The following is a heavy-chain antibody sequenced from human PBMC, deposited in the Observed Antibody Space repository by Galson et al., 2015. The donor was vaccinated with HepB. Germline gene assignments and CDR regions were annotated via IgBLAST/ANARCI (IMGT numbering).Heavy chain of an antibody. CDR2: IKQDGSEK. D-gene: IGHD4-17*01. J-gene: IGHJ4*02. CDR1: GFSFRNYW. CDR3: ARDINGDNGPYFDY. Sequence: SLRLSCAASGFSFRNYWMTWVRQAPGKGLEWVANIKQDGSEKFYVDSVRGRFAISRDNAKNSVYLEMNSLRVEDTAIYYCARDINGDNGPYFDYWGQGTLVTVFS. V-gene: IGHV3-7*01.